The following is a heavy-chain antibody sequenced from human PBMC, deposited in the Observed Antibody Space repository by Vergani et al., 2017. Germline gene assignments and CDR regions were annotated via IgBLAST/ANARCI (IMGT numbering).Heavy chain of an antibody. CDR2: IYYSGST. D-gene: IGHD1-26*01. CDR3: ARGVPSGVGATHFDY. J-gene: IGHJ4*02. Sequence: QVQLQESGPGLVKPSQTLSLTCTVSGGSISSGGYYWSWIRQHPGKGLEWIGYIYYSGSTYYNPSLKSRVTISVDTCKNQFSLKLSSVTAADTAVYYCARGVPSGVGATHFDYWGQGTLVTVSS. CDR1: GGSISSGGYY. V-gene: IGHV4-31*03.